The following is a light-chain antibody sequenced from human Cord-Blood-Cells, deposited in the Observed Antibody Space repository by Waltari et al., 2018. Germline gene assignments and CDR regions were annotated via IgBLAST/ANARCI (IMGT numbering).Light chain of an antibody. J-gene: IGLJ3*02. CDR2: EGS. V-gene: IGLV2-23*01. CDR3: CSYAGSSTWV. Sequence: QSALTQPASVSGSPGPSITISCTGTSSDVVSYNLVSWYQQHPGKAPKLMIYEGSKRPSGVSNRFSGSKSGNTASLTISGLQAEDEADYYCCSYAGSSTWVFGGGTKLTVL. CDR1: SSDVVSYNL.